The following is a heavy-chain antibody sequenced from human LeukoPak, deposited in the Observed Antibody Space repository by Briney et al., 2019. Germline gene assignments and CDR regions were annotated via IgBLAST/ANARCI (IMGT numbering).Heavy chain of an antibody. V-gene: IGHV3-23*01. CDR3: AKGPYSLHRSGYFDY. CDR2: ISGSGGST. Sequence: PGGSLRLSCVASGFTVSSNYMSWVRQAPGKGLEWVSAISGSGGSTYYADSVKGRFTISRDNSKNTLYLQMNSLRAEDTAVYYCAKGPYSLHRSGYFDYWGQGTLVTVSS. J-gene: IGHJ4*02. D-gene: IGHD3-22*01. CDR1: GFTVSSNY.